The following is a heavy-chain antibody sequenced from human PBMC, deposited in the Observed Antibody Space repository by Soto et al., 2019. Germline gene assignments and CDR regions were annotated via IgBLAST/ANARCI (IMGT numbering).Heavy chain of an antibody. D-gene: IGHD3-3*01. CDR3: ARDESSYDFWSRTNYGMDV. V-gene: IGHV3-30-3*01. CDR2: ISYDGSNK. Sequence: GGSLRLSCAASGFTFGSYAMHWVRQAPGKGLEWVAVISYDGSNKYYADSVKGRFTISRDNSKNTLYLQMNSLRAEDTAVYYCARDESSYDFWSRTNYGMDVWGQGTTVTVSS. J-gene: IGHJ6*02. CDR1: GFTFGSYA.